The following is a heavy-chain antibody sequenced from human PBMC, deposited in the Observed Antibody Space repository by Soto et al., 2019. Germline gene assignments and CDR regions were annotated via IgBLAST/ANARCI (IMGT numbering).Heavy chain of an antibody. CDR1: GGAFSSYA. V-gene: IGHV1-69*01. CDR2: NLPLFNIS. Sequence: QVQLVQSGAEVKKPGSSVKVSCKASGGAFSSYAISWVRQAPGQGLEWMGGNLPLFNISNYAQKFQGRVTITEDEPTSTAYMDLSNLTSEDTAVYYCARRRLGYGSWYFDLCGRGTLITVSS. D-gene: IGHD3-10*01. J-gene: IGHJ2*01. CDR3: ARRRLGYGSWYFDL.